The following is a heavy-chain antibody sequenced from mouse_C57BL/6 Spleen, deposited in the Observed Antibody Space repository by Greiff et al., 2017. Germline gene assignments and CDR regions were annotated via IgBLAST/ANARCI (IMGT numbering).Heavy chain of an antibody. CDR2: ISDGGSYT. Sequence: EVHLVESGGGLVKPGGSLKLSCAASGFTFSSYAMSWVRQTPEKRLEWVATISDGGSYTYYPDNVKGRFTISRDNAKNNLYLQMSHLKSEDTAMYYCARELSKPDYYAMDYWGQGTSVTVSS. J-gene: IGHJ4*01. CDR1: GFTFSSYA. V-gene: IGHV5-4*01. CDR3: ARELSKPDYYAMDY. D-gene: IGHD6-1*01.